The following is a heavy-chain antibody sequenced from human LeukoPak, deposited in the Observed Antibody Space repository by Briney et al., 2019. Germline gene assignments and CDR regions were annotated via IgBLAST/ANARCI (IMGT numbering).Heavy chain of an antibody. V-gene: IGHV4-34*01. Sequence: SETLSLTCAVYGGSFSGYYWSWIRQPPGKGLEWIGEINHSGSTNYNPSLKSRVTMSVDTSKNQFSLKLSSVTAADTAVYYCARTSGPGLDYWGQGTLVTVSS. CDR3: ARTSGPGLDY. CDR2: INHSGST. D-gene: IGHD6-25*01. J-gene: IGHJ4*02. CDR1: GGSFSGYY.